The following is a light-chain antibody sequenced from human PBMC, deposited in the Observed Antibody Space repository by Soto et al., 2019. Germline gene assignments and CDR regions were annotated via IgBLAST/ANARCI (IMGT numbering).Light chain of an antibody. CDR1: HYIEES. CDR2: DAS. J-gene: IGKJ1*01. V-gene: IGKV3-11*01. Sequence: EIVLTQSPATLSLSPGEGATLSFRASHYIEESLACYQQKPGQAPRLLIYDASTRATGIPARFSGSGSGTDFTLTITSLEPEDFAVYYCRQRSNWPPTFGQGTKVDIK. CDR3: RQRSNWPPT.